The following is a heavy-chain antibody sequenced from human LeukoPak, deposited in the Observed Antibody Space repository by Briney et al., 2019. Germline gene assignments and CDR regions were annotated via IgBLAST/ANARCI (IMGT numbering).Heavy chain of an antibody. CDR1: GYTFTSYD. D-gene: IGHD2-8*01. J-gene: IGHJ4*02. Sequence: ASVNVSCKASGYTFTSYDINWVRQATGQGLEWMGWMNPNSGNTGYAQKFQGRVTMTRNTSISTAYMEMSSLRSEDTAVYYCARGWTYCTNGVCYTQFDYWGQGTLVTVSS. CDR2: MNPNSGNT. CDR3: ARGWTYCTNGVCYTQFDY. V-gene: IGHV1-8*01.